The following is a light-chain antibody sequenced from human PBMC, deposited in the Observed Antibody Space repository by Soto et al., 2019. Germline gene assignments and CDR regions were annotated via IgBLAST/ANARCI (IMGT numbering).Light chain of an antibody. CDR1: QSISGA. Sequence: EIVMTQSPATLSVSPGGRATLSCRASQSISGALAWYQQKPGQAPRLLIYGASTRATSFPARFSGSGSGTDFTLTISSLQSEDFAVYYCQKRSNWPPWTFGQGTKVDIK. V-gene: IGKV3-15*01. CDR3: QKRSNWPPWT. CDR2: GAS. J-gene: IGKJ1*01.